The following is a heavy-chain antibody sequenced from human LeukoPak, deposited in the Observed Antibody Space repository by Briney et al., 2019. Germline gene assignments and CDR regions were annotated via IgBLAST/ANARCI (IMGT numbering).Heavy chain of an antibody. CDR1: GFTFSGSA. Sequence: GGSLRLSCEASGFTFSGSAMHWVRQASGKGLEWVGRIRSKANSYATAYAASVKGRFTISRDDSKNTAYLQMNSLKTEDTAVYYCTCTYYYDSSGYLLDYWGQGTLVTVSS. CDR3: TCTYYYDSSGYLLDY. V-gene: IGHV3-73*01. CDR2: IRSKANSYAT. D-gene: IGHD3-22*01. J-gene: IGHJ4*02.